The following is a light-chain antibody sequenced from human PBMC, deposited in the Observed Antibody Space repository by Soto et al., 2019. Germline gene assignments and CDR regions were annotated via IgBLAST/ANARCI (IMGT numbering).Light chain of an antibody. CDR3: QQFNTKPLT. CDR2: DAS. Sequence: IQLTQSPSTLSASVGDRVTITCRASQGIGTALAWYHQRPGNSPDLLVYDASTLQSGVPSRFSGNGSETDFSLTISGLQPEDYGHYYCQQFNTKPLTFGGGTRVEIK. CDR1: QGIGTA. J-gene: IGKJ4*01. V-gene: IGKV1-13*02.